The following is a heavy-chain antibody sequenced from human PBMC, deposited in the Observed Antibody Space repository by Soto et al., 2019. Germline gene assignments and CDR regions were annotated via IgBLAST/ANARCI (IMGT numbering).Heavy chain of an antibody. D-gene: IGHD2-2*02. Sequence: SVKVSCKASGGTFSSYAINWVRQAPGQGLEWMGGIIPIFGTANYAQKFLGRVTITADESTSTAYMELSSLRSEDTAVYYCARETYRAMDVWGQGTTVTVSS. V-gene: IGHV1-69*13. CDR3: ARETYRAMDV. CDR1: GGTFSSYA. J-gene: IGHJ6*02. CDR2: IIPIFGTA.